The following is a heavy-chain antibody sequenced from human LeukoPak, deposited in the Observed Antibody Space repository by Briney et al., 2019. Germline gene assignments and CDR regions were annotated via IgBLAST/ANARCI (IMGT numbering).Heavy chain of an antibody. J-gene: IGHJ3*02. CDR3: ARDAYRQWSFDI. CDR2: IYSGGNT. CDR1: GFTVSNSY. Sequence: GGSLRLSCAASGFTVSNSYMSWVRQAPGKGLEWVSDIYSGGNTYYADSVRGRFTISRDNSKNTLYLQMNTLRAEDTAVYFCARDAYRQWSFDIWGPGTMVTVSS. V-gene: IGHV3-66*01. D-gene: IGHD2-15*01.